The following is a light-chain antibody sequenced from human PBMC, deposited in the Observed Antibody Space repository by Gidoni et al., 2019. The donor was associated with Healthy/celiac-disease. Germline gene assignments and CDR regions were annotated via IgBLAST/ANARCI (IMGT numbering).Light chain of an antibody. J-gene: IGKJ3*01. CDR1: QSVLHSSNNKNY. CDR2: WAS. Sequence: DIVMTQSPDSLAVSLGERATINCKSSQSVLHSSNNKNYLAWYQQKPGQPHKLLIYWASTRESGVPDRFSGSGSGTDFTLTISSLQAEDVAVYYCQQYYSTPLTFGPGTKVDIK. CDR3: QQYYSTPLT. V-gene: IGKV4-1*01.